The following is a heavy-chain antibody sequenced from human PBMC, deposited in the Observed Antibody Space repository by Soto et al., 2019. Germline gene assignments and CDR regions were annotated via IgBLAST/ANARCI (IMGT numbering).Heavy chain of an antibody. J-gene: IGHJ4*02. CDR3: ARGGRIVGATALFDY. CDR2: INYRGIT. CDR1: GGSISSGTYY. D-gene: IGHD1-26*01. V-gene: IGHV4-31*03. Sequence: TLSLTCTVSGGSISSGTYYWSWIRQHPEKGLEWIAYINYRGITHSNASLKSRLTMSVDTSKNQFSLTLNSVTAADTAVYYCARGGRIVGATALFDYWGQGALVTVSS.